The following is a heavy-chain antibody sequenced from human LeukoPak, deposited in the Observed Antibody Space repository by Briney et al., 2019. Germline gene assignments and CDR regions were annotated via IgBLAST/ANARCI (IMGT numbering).Heavy chain of an antibody. J-gene: IGHJ4*02. D-gene: IGHD3-22*01. CDR3: ARGFRKIDSSGYFDY. CDR1: GFTFSSYS. Sequence: GGSLRLSCAASGFTFSSYSMNWVRQAPGKGLEWVSYISSSSSTIYYADSVKGRFTISRDNAKNSLYLQMNSLRAEDTAVYYCARGFRKIDSSGYFDYWGQGTLVTVSS. V-gene: IGHV3-48*04. CDR2: ISSSSSTI.